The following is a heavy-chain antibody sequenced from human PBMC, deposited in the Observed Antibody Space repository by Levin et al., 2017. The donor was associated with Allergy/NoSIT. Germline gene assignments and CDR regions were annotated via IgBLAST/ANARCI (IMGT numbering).Heavy chain of an antibody. CDR3: AKDMTVGFGGRGVDH. CDR1: GFTFNDYA. Sequence: GGSLRLSCAASGFTFNDYALHWVRQAPGKGLEWVAGISWNSGSIGYADSVKGRFTISRDNAKKSLYLEMRSLRAEDTALYYCAKDMTVGFGGRGVDHWGQGSLLTVSS. CDR2: ISWNSGSI. V-gene: IGHV3-9*01. D-gene: IGHD3-10*01. J-gene: IGHJ4*01.